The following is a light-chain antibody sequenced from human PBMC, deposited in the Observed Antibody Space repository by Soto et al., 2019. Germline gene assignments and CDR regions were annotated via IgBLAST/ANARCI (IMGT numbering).Light chain of an antibody. CDR3: QSYDSSLSGCV. V-gene: IGLV1-40*01. CDR1: SSNIGAGYD. CDR2: GNS. J-gene: IGLJ2*01. Sequence: QPVLTQPPSVSGAPGQRVTISCTGSSSNIGAGYDVHWYQQLPGTAPKLLIYGNSNRPSGVPDRFSGSKSGTSASLAITGLQAEDEADSYCQSYDSSLSGCVFGGVTKLTVL.